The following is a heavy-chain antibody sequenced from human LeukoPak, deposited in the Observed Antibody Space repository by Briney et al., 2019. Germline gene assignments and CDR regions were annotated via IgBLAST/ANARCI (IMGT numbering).Heavy chain of an antibody. CDR1: GFTFSSHA. J-gene: IGHJ4*02. CDR2: ISYDGSNK. D-gene: IGHD5-18*01. Sequence: GGSLRLSCAASGFTFSSHAMHWVRQAPGKGLEWVAVISYDGSNKYYADSVKGRFTISRDNSKNTLYLQMNSLRAEDTAVYYCARATSRYSYGYYFDYWGQGTLVTVSS. CDR3: ARATSRYSYGYYFDY. V-gene: IGHV3-30*04.